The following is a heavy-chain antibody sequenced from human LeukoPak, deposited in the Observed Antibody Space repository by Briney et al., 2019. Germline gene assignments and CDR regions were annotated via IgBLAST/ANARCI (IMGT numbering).Heavy chain of an antibody. D-gene: IGHD3-10*01. CDR3: ARGTTYYYGSGSSGLDP. J-gene: IGHJ5*02. CDR2: VYYSGTT. V-gene: IGHV4-59*01. Sequence: SETLSLTCTVSGGSIGSYHWTWIRQPPGKGLEWMGYVYYSGTTNYNPSLMSRVTISIEPPKNQFTWKRTYCTVADTAVYYCARGTTYYYGSGSSGLDPWGQGTLVTVSS. CDR1: GGSIGSYH.